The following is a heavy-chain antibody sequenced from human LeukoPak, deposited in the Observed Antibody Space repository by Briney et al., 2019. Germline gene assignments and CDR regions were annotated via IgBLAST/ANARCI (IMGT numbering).Heavy chain of an antibody. D-gene: IGHD6-13*01. V-gene: IGHV5-51*01. Sequence: GKSLKISCKGSGYSFTSYWIGWVRQMPGKGLEWMGIIYPGDSDTRYSPSFQGQVTISADKSISTAYLQWSSLKASDTAMYYCARRLAAAGTSYYFDYWGQGTLVTVSS. J-gene: IGHJ4*02. CDR1: GYSFTSYW. CDR3: ARRLAAAGTSYYFDY. CDR2: IYPGDSDT.